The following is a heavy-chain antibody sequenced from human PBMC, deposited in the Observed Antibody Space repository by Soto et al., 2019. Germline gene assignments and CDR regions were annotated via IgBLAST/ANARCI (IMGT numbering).Heavy chain of an antibody. J-gene: IGHJ4*02. V-gene: IGHV3-30-3*01. D-gene: IGHD3-22*01. CDR1: VFTFTRYT. CDR2: ISYDGSNK. CDR3: ARGHARGHSSGYYFAC. Sequence: PVGSLRLSCAASVFTFTRYTMHWVRQSPGKWLEWVALISYDGSNKYYADSVKGRFTISRDNSKNTLYLRMNSLRAEDTALYYCARGHARGHSSGYYFACWAQGTRV.